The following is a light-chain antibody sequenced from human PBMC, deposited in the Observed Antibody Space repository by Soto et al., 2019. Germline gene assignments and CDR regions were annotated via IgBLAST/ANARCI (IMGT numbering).Light chain of an antibody. J-gene: IGLJ1*01. CDR1: SSDVGSYNL. CDR2: EVS. Sequence: QSVLTQPASVYGAHGQSITISCTGTSSDVGSYNLVSWYQQHPGKAPKLMIYEVSKRPSGVSNRFSGSKSGNTASLTIFGLQAEDEADYYCCSYAGSSTSYVFGTGTKVTVL. V-gene: IGLV2-23*02. CDR3: CSYAGSSTSYV.